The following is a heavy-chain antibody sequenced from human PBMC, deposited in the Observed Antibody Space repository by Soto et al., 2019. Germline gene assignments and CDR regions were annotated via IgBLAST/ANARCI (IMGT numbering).Heavy chain of an antibody. D-gene: IGHD6-13*01. CDR3: ARRRGAQQLYMRWAFDI. V-gene: IGHV3-11*06. CDR1: GFTFSDYY. CDR2: ISSSSSYT. J-gene: IGHJ3*02. Sequence: KPGGSLRLSCAASGFTFSDYYMSWIRQAPGKGLEWVSYISSSSSYTNYADSVKGRFTISRDNAKNSLYLQMNSLRAEDTAVYYCARRRGAQQLYMRWAFDIWGQGTMVTVSS.